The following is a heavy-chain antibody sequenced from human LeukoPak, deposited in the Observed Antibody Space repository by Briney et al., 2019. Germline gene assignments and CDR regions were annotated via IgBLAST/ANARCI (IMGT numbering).Heavy chain of an antibody. CDR1: GYTFTGYY. CDR3: ARDSGTPGTTEWWFDL. J-gene: IGHJ5*01. D-gene: IGHD1-1*01. CDR2: INPKSGGS. V-gene: IGHV1-2*02. Sequence: SVNVSCKASGYTFTGYYLHWVRQAPGQGLEWMGWINPKSGGSNNAQNFQGRVTMTRDTSISTVYMELSRLKSDDTAVYYCARDSGTPGTTEWWFDLWGQGTLVSVSS.